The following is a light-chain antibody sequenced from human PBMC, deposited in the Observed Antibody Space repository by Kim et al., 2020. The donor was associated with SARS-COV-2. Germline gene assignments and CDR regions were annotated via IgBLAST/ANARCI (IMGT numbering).Light chain of an antibody. CDR3: LQHSTYPIT. CDR2: GAS. CDR1: QDIRND. Sequence: DIQMTQSPSSLSASVGDRVTITCRASQDIRNDLGWYQQNPGRAPKRLIYGASSLQSGVPSRFSGSGSGTEFTLTISSVQPEDFATYFCLQHSTYPITFVQGTRLEI. J-gene: IGKJ5*01. V-gene: IGKV1-17*01.